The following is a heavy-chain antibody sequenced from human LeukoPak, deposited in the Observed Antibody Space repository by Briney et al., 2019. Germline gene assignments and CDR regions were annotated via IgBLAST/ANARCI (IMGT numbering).Heavy chain of an antibody. D-gene: IGHD3-3*01. CDR3: ARTIRVLRFLEWSSYYFDY. CDR1: GGSFSGYY. V-gene: IGHV4-34*01. J-gene: IGHJ4*02. CDR2: ISHSGST. Sequence: SETLSLTCAVYGGSFSGYYWSWIRQPPGKGLEWIGEISHSGSTNYNPSLKSRVTISVDTSKNQFSLKLSSVTAADTAVYYCARTIRVLRFLEWSSYYFDYWGQGTLVTVSS.